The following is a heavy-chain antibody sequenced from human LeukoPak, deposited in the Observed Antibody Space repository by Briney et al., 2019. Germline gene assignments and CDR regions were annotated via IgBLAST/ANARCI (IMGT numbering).Heavy chain of an antibody. Sequence: PGGSLRLSCAASGFTFSNAWMSWVRQAPGKGLEWVGRIKSKTDGGTTDYAAPVKGRFTISRDDPKNTLYLQMNSLKTEDTAVYYCLKYSSTWYGFGYWGQGTLVTVSS. CDR1: GFTFSNAW. CDR3: LKYSSTWYGFGY. J-gene: IGHJ4*02. V-gene: IGHV3-15*01. CDR2: IKSKTDGGTT. D-gene: IGHD6-13*01.